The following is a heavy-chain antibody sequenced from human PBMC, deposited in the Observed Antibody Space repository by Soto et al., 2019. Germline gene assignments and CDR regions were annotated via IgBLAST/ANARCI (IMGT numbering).Heavy chain of an antibody. CDR3: AKGRGTGTTRLGAFDI. Sequence: EVQLLESGGGLVQPGGSLRLSCAASGFTFSTYAMTWVRQAPGKGLEWVSGISDNGGTTYYADSVKGRFTISRDNSKSTLYPLMHSLGAEDTAVYYCAKGRGTGTTRLGAFDIWGQGTMVTVSS. J-gene: IGHJ3*02. CDR2: ISDNGGTT. D-gene: IGHD1-1*01. CDR1: GFTFSTYA. V-gene: IGHV3-23*01.